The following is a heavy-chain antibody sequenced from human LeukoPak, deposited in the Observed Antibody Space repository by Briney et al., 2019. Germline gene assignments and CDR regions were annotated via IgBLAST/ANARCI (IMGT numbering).Heavy chain of an antibody. V-gene: IGHV1-2*02. CDR3: ARVGTGSDAFDI. D-gene: IGHD3/OR15-3a*01. CDR2: INPNSGGT. CDR1: GYTFTDYY. J-gene: IGHJ3*02. Sequence: ASVKVSCKASGYTFTDYYMHWVRQAPGQGLEWMGWINPNSGGTNYAQKFQGRVTMTRDTSISTAYMELSRLRSDDTAVYYCARVGTGSDAFDIWGQGTMVTVSS.